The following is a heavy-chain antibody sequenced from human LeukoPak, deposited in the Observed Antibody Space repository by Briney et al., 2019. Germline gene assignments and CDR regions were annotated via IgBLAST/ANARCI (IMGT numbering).Heavy chain of an antibody. D-gene: IGHD5-18*01. CDR1: GGSISSGDYY. V-gene: IGHV4-30-4*01. CDR3: ARRRGYSYSNWFDP. Sequence: PSQTLSLTCTVSGGSISSGDYYWSWIRQPPGKGLEWIGYIYYSGSTYYNPSLKSRVTISVDTSKNQFSLKLSSVTAADTAVYYCARRRGYSYSNWFDPWGQGTLVTVSS. CDR2: IYYSGST. J-gene: IGHJ5*02.